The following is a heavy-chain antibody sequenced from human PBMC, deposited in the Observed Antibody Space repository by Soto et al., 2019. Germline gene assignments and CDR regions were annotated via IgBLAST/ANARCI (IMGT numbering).Heavy chain of an antibody. CDR2: VSHDGRNT. CDR3: AKGGRQWLVTSGFKY. CDR1: GFTFSDYA. V-gene: IGHV3-30*18. J-gene: IGHJ4*02. D-gene: IGHD6-19*01. Sequence: VQLVESGGGVVQPGRSLRLSCAASGFTFSDYAMHLVRQSPGKGLEWVAVVSHDGRNTHYADSVKGRFTISRDSSKNTVSLEMTSLRAEDTAVYYCAKGGRQWLVTSGFKYWGQGALVTVSS.